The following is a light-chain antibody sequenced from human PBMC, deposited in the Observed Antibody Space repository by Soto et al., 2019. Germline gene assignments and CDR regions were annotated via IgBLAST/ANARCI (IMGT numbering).Light chain of an antibody. CDR3: QLYRNSLYT. V-gene: IGKV3-20*01. CDR1: QRVSSSY. CDR2: ETS. Sequence: EVVLTQSPGTLSLSRGERATLSCRASQRVSSSYLAWYQQKPGQAPRLLIYETSTRATGIPDRFSGSGSGADFTLTISRLEPEDFAVYYCQLYRNSLYTFGQGTNLEIK. J-gene: IGKJ2*01.